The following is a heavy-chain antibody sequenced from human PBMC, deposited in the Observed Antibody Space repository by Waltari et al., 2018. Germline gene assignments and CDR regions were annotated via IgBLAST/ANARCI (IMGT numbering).Heavy chain of an antibody. V-gene: IGHV4-39*01. CDR2: VSYNGAT. D-gene: IGHD5-12*01. CDR1: GGSIITDRHY. J-gene: IGHJ3*01. Sequence: LQLQESGPGLLKPSETLSLTCSVSGGSIITDRHYWGGIRQPPGQGLEWIGTVSYNGATYSSPSLKSRVTLSRDTSKNQLSLTLGSVTATDTAVYYCATYIGASIGTAAFDVWGQGTLVSVSS. CDR3: ATYIGASIGTAAFDV.